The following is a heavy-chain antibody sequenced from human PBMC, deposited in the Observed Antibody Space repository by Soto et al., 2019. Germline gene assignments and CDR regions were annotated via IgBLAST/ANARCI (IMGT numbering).Heavy chain of an antibody. CDR3: ARGVTAGVDY. D-gene: IGHD6-13*01. CDR1: GYTFTIYD. V-gene: IGHV1-8*01. CDR2: MSPNNGVT. J-gene: IGHJ4*02. Sequence: QVQLVQSGAEVKKPGASVKVSCKASGYTFTIYDINWVRQAPGQGLEWMGWMSPNNGVTGYAKKFHGRVPMTRDTSISTAYLELSSLRSEDPAVYYCARGVTAGVDYWGQGTLVTVSS.